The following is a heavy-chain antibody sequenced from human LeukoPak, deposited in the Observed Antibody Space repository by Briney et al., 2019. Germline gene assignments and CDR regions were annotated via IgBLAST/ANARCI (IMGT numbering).Heavy chain of an antibody. J-gene: IGHJ3*02. D-gene: IGHD3-22*01. CDR2: INPSGGST. Sequence: GASVKVSCKASGYTFTSYYMHWVRQAPGQGLEWMGIINPSGGSTNYAQKFQGRVTMTRDTSTNTVYMELSSLRSEDTAVYYCAREGATNYYDSSGYTKTQGAFDIWGQGTMVTVSS. CDR1: GYTFTSYY. CDR3: AREGATNYYDSSGYTKTQGAFDI. V-gene: IGHV1-46*01.